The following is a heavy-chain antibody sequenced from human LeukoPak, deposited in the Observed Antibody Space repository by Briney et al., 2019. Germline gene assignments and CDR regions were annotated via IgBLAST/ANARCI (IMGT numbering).Heavy chain of an antibody. CDR1: GFTFSSYS. CDR3: AKVTGYCYDY. V-gene: IGHV3-48*04. D-gene: IGHD1-14*01. Sequence: GGSLRLSCAASGFTFSSYSMNWVRQAPGKGLECVSYISSSGNTTYNADSVKGRFSITRDNAKNSLYLQMDSLRAEDTAVYYCAKVTGYCYDYWGQGTLVTVSS. J-gene: IGHJ4*02. CDR2: ISSSGNTT.